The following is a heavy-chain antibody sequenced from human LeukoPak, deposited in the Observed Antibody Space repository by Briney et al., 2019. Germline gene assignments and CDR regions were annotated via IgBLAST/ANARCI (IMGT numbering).Heavy chain of an antibody. J-gene: IGHJ4*02. CDR2: ISGDGTFI. CDR3: ARHSSGFDY. Sequence: GGSLRLSCAASGFTFASYAVNWVRQAPGKGLEWVSAISGDGTFIYYADSVKGRFTISRDSSKSTVYLQMNSLRAEDTAVYYCARHSSGFDYWGQGTLVTVSS. CDR1: GFTFASYA. V-gene: IGHV3-23*01. D-gene: IGHD3-22*01.